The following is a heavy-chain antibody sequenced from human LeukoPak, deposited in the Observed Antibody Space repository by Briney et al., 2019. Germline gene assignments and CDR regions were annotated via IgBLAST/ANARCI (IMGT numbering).Heavy chain of an antibody. V-gene: IGHV4-59*01. CDR2: IYYSGST. Sequence: SETLSLTCTVSGGSISSYYWSWIRQPPGKGLEWIGYIYYSGSTNYNPSLKSRVTISVDTSKNQFSLKLSSVTAADTAVYYCAREIAVAGTGFDPWGQGTLVTVSS. J-gene: IGHJ5*02. D-gene: IGHD6-19*01. CDR1: GGSISSYY. CDR3: AREIAVAGTGFDP.